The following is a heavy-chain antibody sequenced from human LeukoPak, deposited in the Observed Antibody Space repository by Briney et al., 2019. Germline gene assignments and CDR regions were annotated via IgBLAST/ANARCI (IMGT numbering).Heavy chain of an antibody. CDR1: GFTFSSYG. D-gene: IGHD3-22*01. Sequence: GGSLRLSCAASGFTFSSYGMHWVRQAPGKGLEWVAFIRYDGSNDYYADSVKGRFTISRDNSKRTLYLQINSLRAEDTAVYYCAKDQGFYDSSGYQYYFDSWGQGTLVAVSS. CDR3: AKDQGFYDSSGYQYYFDS. CDR2: IRYDGSND. V-gene: IGHV3-30*02. J-gene: IGHJ4*02.